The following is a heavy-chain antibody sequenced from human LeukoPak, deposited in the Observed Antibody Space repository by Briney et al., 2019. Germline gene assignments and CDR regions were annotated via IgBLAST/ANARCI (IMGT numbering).Heavy chain of an antibody. CDR3: ARDGDLAAAGELYFDY. CDR2: ISAYNGNT. CDR1: GYTFTSYG. J-gene: IGHJ4*02. V-gene: IGHV1-18*01. D-gene: IGHD6-13*01. Sequence: ASVKVSCKASGYTFTSYGISRVRQAPGQGLEWMGWISAYNGNTNYAQKLQGRVTMTTDTSTSTAYMELRSLRSDDTAVYYCARDGDLAAAGELYFDYWGQGTLVTVSS.